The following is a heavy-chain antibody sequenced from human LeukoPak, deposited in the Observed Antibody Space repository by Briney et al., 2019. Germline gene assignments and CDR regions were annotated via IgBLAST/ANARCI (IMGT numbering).Heavy chain of an antibody. J-gene: IGHJ4*02. D-gene: IGHD3-22*01. Sequence: SETLSLTCTVSGDSISSSKKYWGWVRQPPGKGLEWIGNIYHSGSTNYSPSLKSRVTISVDTSKNQFSLKLSSVTAADTAVYFCAREDYYNSGGYYLDYWGQGTLVTVSS. CDR3: AREDYYNSGGYYLDY. V-gene: IGHV4-39*07. CDR1: GDSISSSKKY. CDR2: IYHSGST.